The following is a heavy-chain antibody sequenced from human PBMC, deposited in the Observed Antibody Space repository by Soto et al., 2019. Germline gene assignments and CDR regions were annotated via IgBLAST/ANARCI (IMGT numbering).Heavy chain of an antibody. Sequence: QVQLVQSGAEVKKPGASVKVSCKASGYTFTSYGISWVRQAPGQGLEWMGWISAYKGNTNYAQKLQGRVTMTTDTSTNAAYMELRSLRSEDTAVYYCERDWSVVTSGPFDAFDIWGQGTRVTVSS. CDR3: ERDWSVVTSGPFDAFDI. CDR2: ISAYKGNT. D-gene: IGHD2-21*02. V-gene: IGHV1-18*04. J-gene: IGHJ3*02. CDR1: GYTFTSYG.